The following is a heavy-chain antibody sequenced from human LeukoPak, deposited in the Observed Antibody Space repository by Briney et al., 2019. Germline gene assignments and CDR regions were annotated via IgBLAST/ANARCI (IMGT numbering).Heavy chain of an antibody. CDR3: ARAINWNYALGY. CDR2: INPSGGST. CDR1: GYTFTSYY. D-gene: IGHD1-7*01. V-gene: IGHV1-46*01. J-gene: IGHJ4*02. Sequence: GASVKVSCKASGYTFTSYYMHWVRQAPGQGLEWMGIINPSGGSTSYAQKFQGRVTMTTDTSTGTAYMELRSLRSDDTAMYYCARAINWNYALGYWGQGTLVTVSS.